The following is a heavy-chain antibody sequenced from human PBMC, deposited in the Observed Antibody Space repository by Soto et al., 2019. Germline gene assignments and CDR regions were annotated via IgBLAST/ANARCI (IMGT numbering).Heavy chain of an antibody. CDR1: GGTFSSYA. Sequence: SVKVSCKASGGTFSSYAISWVRQAPGQGLEWMGGIIPIFGTANYAQKFQGRVTITADESTSTAYMELSSLRSEDTAVYYCARGNYDILTYHHYGMSFWGQGTTVPVSS. D-gene: IGHD3-9*01. J-gene: IGHJ6*02. V-gene: IGHV1-69*13. CDR3: ARGNYDILTYHHYGMSF. CDR2: IIPIFGTA.